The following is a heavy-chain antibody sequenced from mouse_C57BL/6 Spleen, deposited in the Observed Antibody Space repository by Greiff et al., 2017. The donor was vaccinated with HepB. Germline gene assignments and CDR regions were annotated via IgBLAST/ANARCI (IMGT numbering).Heavy chain of an antibody. V-gene: IGHV5-17*01. CDR3: ARDHYYGSSLDY. J-gene: IGHJ2*01. CDR2: ISSGSSTI. CDR1: GFTFSDYG. Sequence: EVHLVESGGGLVKPGGSLKLSCAASGFTFSDYGMHWVRQAPEKGLEWVAYISSGSSTIYYADTVKGRFTISRDNAKNTLFLQMTSLRSEDTAMYYCARDHYYGSSLDYWGQGTTLTVSS. D-gene: IGHD1-1*01.